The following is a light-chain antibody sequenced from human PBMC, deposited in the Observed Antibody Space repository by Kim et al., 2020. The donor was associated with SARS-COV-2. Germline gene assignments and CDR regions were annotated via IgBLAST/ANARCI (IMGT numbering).Light chain of an antibody. CDR1: QSVSSSY. CDR3: QHYGSSLWT. V-gene: IGKV3-20*01. J-gene: IGKJ1*01. Sequence: EIVLTQSPGTLSLSPGERATLSCRASQSVSSSYLTWYQQKPGQAPRLLIYGASSRATGIPHRFSGSGSGTDFTLTISRLEPEDFAVYYCQHYGSSLWTFGQGTKLEI. CDR2: GAS.